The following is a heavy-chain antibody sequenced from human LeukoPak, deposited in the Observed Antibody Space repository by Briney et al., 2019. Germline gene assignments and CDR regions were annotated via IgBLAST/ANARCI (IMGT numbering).Heavy chain of an antibody. D-gene: IGHD1-7*01. CDR2: ISAYNGNT. CDR1: GYTFTSYG. CDR3: ARVRHWNYAFGWFDP. J-gene: IGHJ5*02. V-gene: IGHV1-18*01. Sequence: GASVKVSCKASGYTFTSYGISWVRQAPGQGLEWMGWISAYNGNTNYAQKLQGRVTMTTDTSTSTAYMELRSLRSDDTAVYYCARVRHWNYAFGWFDPWGQGTLVTVSS.